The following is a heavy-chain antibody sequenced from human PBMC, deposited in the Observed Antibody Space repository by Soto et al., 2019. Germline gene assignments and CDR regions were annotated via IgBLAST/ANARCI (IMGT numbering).Heavy chain of an antibody. CDR1: GFTFSNAW. J-gene: IGHJ4*02. D-gene: IGHD3-16*02. V-gene: IGHV3-15*01. CDR2: IKSKTDGGTT. CDR3: STDEGWSWGELSLIYYFDL. Sequence: EVQLVESGGGLVKPGGSLRLSCAASGFTFSNAWMSWVRQAPGKGLEWVGRIKSKTDGGTTAYAAPVKGRFTISRDDSNNTLYLQMETLNDEDTAVYYCSTDEGWSWGELSLIYYFDLRGQWTPGTGSS.